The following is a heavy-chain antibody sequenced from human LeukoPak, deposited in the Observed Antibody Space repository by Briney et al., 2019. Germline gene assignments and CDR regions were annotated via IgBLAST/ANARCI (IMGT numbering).Heavy chain of an antibody. J-gene: IGHJ4*02. D-gene: IGHD3-10*01. CDR1: GGSISSYY. CDR3: ASGTLLDY. Sequence: SETLSLTCTVSGGSISSYYWSWIRQPPGKGLEWVGFIYYGGSTNYNPSLKSRVTISVDTSKNHFSLKLSSVTAADTAVYYWASGTLLDYWGQGTLVTVSS. CDR2: IYYGGST. V-gene: IGHV4-59*01.